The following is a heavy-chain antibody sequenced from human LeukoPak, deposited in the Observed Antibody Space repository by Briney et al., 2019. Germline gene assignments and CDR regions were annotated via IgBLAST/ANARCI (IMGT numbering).Heavy chain of an antibody. CDR1: GYSISSGYY. J-gene: IGHJ6*03. CDR2: IYHSGST. Sequence: PSETLSLTCTVSGYSISSGYYWGWIRQSPGKGLEWIGSIYHSGSTYYNPSLKSRVTISVDTSKNQFSLKLSSVTAADTAVYYCATHEDYYYMDVWGKGTTVTVSS. CDR3: ATHEDYYYMDV. V-gene: IGHV4-38-2*02.